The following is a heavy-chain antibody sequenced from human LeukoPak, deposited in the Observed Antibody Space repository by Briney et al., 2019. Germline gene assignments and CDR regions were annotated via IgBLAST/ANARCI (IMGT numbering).Heavy chain of an antibody. CDR1: GFTFIDYD. J-gene: IGHJ4*02. CDR2: IGIRGDT. CDR3: ARGGIQVSGIDEFDY. Sequence: GGSLRLSCAASGFTFIDYDMHWLRQVIGKGLEWVSAIGIRGDTHYSGSVKGRFTISRENAESSLYLQMNSLRAEDTAVYYCARGGIQVSGIDEFDYWGQGTLVTVFS. D-gene: IGHD6-19*01. V-gene: IGHV3-13*01.